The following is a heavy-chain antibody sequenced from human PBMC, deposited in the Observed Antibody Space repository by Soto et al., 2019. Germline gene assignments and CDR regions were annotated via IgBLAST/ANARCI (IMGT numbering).Heavy chain of an antibody. D-gene: IGHD3-22*01. V-gene: IGHV3-30-3*01. CDR1: GFTFSSYA. J-gene: IGHJ3*02. Sequence: GESLKISCAASGFTFSSYAMHWVRQAPGKGLEWVAVISYDGSNKYYADSVKGRFTISRDNSKNTLYLQMNSLRAEDTAVYYCARGAHHFTMIAAPDAFDIWGQGTMVTVSS. CDR3: ARGAHHFTMIAAPDAFDI. CDR2: ISYDGSNK.